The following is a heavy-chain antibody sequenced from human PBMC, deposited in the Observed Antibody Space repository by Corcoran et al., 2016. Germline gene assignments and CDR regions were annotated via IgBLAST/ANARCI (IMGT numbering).Heavy chain of an antibody. V-gene: IGHV6-1*01. CDR2: TYYRSKWYN. J-gene: IGHJ3*01. Sequence: QVHLQQSGPGLVKPSQNLSLACAISGVSVSSNSGAWNWIRQPPWIDLEWLGRTYYRSKWYNDYALAVKSRITINPDRTKNQFSLQLKFVTPEDTAVYYCERVKGPDAFDVWGQGTKVTVSS. CDR1: GVSVSSNSGA. CDR3: ERVKGPDAFDV.